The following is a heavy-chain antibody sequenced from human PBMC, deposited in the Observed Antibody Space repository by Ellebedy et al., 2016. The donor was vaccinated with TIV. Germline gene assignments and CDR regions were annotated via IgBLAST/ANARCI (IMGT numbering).Heavy chain of an antibody. D-gene: IGHD3-16*01. CDR3: AGKLGWYFDY. CDR1: GGSISSSGYY. Sequence: SETLSLTCIVSGGSISSSGYYWTWIRQHPGKGLEWIGYIYYSGTTYYNPSLKSRVTISVDTSKNQFSLKLSSVTAADTAVYYCAGKLGWYFDYWGQGTLVTVSS. CDR2: IYYSGTT. J-gene: IGHJ4*02. V-gene: IGHV4-31*03.